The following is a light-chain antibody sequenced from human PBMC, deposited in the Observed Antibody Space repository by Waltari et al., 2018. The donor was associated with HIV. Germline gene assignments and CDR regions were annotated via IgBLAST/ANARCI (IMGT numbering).Light chain of an antibody. CDR1: SSDVGGYNY. V-gene: IGLV2-11*01. CDR2: DVK. J-gene: IGLJ3*02. Sequence: QSALTQPRSVSGSPGQSVTISCTGTSSDVGGYNYVPWYQQHPVTAPKLMIYDVKKRPSGVPDRYSGSKSGNTAALTISGLQAEDEAKYYCCSYAGSPPWVFGGGTKLTVL. CDR3: CSYAGSPPWV.